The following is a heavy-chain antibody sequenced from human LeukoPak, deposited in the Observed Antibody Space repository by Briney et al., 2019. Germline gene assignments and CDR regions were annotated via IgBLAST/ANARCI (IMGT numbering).Heavy chain of an antibody. Sequence: ASVKVSCEASGYTFTSYGISWVRQAPGQGLEWMGWISAYNGNTNYAQKLQGRVTMTTDTSTSTAYMELRSLRSDDTAVYYCARDWDTMVRGVINPLYFDYWGQGTLVAVSS. CDR3: ARDWDTMVRGVINPLYFDY. CDR1: GYTFTSYG. V-gene: IGHV1-18*04. CDR2: ISAYNGNT. J-gene: IGHJ4*02. D-gene: IGHD3-10*01.